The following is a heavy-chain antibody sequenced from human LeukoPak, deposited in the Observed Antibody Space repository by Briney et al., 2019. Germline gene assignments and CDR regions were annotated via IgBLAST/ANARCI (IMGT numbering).Heavy chain of an antibody. Sequence: GGSLRLSCAASGFTFSSYSMNWVRQAPGKGLEWVSSISSSSSYIYYADSVKGRFTISRDNSKNTLYLQMNSLRAEDTAVYYCAKDFALHPYSSGWFDYWGQGTLVTVSS. CDR2: ISSSSSYI. J-gene: IGHJ4*02. CDR3: AKDFALHPYSSGWFDY. D-gene: IGHD6-19*01. V-gene: IGHV3-21*04. CDR1: GFTFSSYS.